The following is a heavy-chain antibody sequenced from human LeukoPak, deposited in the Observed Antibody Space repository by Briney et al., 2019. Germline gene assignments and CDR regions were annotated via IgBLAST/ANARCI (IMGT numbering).Heavy chain of an antibody. V-gene: IGHV1-3*01. CDR1: GYTFISYA. J-gene: IGHJ4*02. CDR2: INAGYGNT. D-gene: IGHD3-3*01. CDR3: AEGYDFWSGYYMDY. Sequence: ASVKVSCKASGYTFISYAMHWVRQAPGQRLEWMGWINAGYGNTKYSQKFQDRVTITRDTSASTAYMELSSLRSEDTAVYYCAEGYDFWSGYYMDYWGQGTLVTVSS.